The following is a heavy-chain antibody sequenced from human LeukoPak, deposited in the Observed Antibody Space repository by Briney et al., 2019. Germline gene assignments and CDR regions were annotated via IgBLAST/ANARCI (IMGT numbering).Heavy chain of an antibody. J-gene: IGHJ5*02. V-gene: IGHV1-18*04. D-gene: IGHD5-24*01. Sequence: ASVKVSCKASGYTFTGYYMHWVRQAPGQGLEWMGWISAYNGNTNYAQKLQGRVTMTTDTSTSTAYMELRSLRSDDTAAYYCARAFGDGYNSYNWFDPWGQGTLVTVSS. CDR2: ISAYNGNT. CDR1: GYTFTGYY. CDR3: ARAFGDGYNSYNWFDP.